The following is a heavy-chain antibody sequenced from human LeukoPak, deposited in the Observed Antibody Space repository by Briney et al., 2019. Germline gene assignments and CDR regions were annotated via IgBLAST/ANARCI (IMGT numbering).Heavy chain of an antibody. D-gene: IGHD3-3*02. J-gene: IGHJ4*02. CDR1: GFTFSSYW. CDR2: IHNDGST. CDR3: AALARDY. V-gene: IGHV3-53*01. Sequence: GGSLRLSCAASGFTFSSYWMSWVRQAPGEGLEWVSVIHNDGSTYYTHSVKGRFTISRDNSKNTLYLQMNSLRVEDTAVYYCAALARDYWGQGTLVTVSS.